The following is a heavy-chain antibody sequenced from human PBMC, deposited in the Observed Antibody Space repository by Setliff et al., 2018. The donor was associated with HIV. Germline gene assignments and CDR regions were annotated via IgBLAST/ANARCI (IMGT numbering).Heavy chain of an antibody. D-gene: IGHD1-26*01. CDR2: TFDNGNT. CDR3: ARLGYSGSLVGAFDI. V-gene: IGHV4-59*01. CDR1: GGSISFYY. Sequence: SETLSLTCSISGGSISFYYWNWLRQTPGKGLEWIAYTFDNGNTHYNPSLESRVTLSLDTSRNLFSLRLASVTAADTAVYYCARLGYSGSLVGAFDIWGQGTMVTVSS. J-gene: IGHJ3*02.